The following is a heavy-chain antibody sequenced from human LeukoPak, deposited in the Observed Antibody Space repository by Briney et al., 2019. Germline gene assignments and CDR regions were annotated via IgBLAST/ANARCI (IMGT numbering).Heavy chain of an antibody. CDR1: GFTFSNAW. CDR3: TTTITFGGVIVAIDY. J-gene: IGHJ4*02. Sequence: GGSLRLSCAASGFTFSNAWMSWVRQAPGKGLEWVGRIKSKTDGGTTDYAAPVKGRFTISRDDSKNTLYQQMNSLKTEDTAVYYCTTTITFGGVIVAIDYWGQGTLVTVSS. D-gene: IGHD3-16*02. CDR2: IKSKTDGGTT. V-gene: IGHV3-15*01.